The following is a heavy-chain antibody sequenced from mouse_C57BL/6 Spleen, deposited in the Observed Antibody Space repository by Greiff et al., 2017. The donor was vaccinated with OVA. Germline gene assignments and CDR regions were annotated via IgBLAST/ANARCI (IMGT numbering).Heavy chain of an antibody. CDR3: ARERTYYGYLYAMDY. V-gene: IGHV1-82*01. CDR2: IYPGDGDT. Sequence: LVESGPELVKPGASVKISCKASGYAFSSSWMNWVKQRPGKGLEWIGRIYPGDGDTNYNGKFKGKATLTEDKSSSTAYMQLSSLTSEDSAVYFCARERTYYGYLYAMDYWGQGTSVTVSS. D-gene: IGHD2-9*01. J-gene: IGHJ4*01. CDR1: GYAFSSSW.